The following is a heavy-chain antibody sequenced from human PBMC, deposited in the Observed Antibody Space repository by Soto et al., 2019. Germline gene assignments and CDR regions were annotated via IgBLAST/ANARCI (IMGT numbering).Heavy chain of an antibody. D-gene: IGHD6-13*01. V-gene: IGHV1-2*02. Sequence: ASVKVSCKASGYTFTGYYMHWVRQAPGQGLEWMGWINPNSGGTNYAQKFQGRVTMTRDTSISTAHMELSRLRSDDTAVYYCARDDSSSWFSSYYYGMDVWGQGTTVTVSS. CDR1: GYTFTGYY. CDR3: ARDDSSSWFSSYYYGMDV. J-gene: IGHJ6*02. CDR2: INPNSGGT.